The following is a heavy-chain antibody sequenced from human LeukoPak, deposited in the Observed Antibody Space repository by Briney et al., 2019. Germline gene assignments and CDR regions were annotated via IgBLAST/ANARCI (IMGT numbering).Heavy chain of an antibody. CDR3: AREGSSGYGYYFDY. V-gene: IGHV3-21*01. CDR2: ISRSSNYI. D-gene: IGHD3-22*01. CDR1: GFTFSSYS. Sequence: GGSLRLSCEVSGFTFSSYSMNWVRQAPGKGLEWVSSISRSSNYIYYAASLKGRFTISRDNAKNSLYLQMNSLRAEDTAVYYCAREGSSGYGYYFDYWGQGTLVTVSS. J-gene: IGHJ4*02.